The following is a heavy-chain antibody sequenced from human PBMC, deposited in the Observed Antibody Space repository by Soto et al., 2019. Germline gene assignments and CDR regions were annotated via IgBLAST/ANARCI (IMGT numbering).Heavy chain of an antibody. D-gene: IGHD5-18*01. V-gene: IGHV3-15*01. CDR1: GFTFSNAW. CDR2: ITSKTDGGTT. J-gene: IGHJ4*02. Sequence: EVQLVESGGGLVKPGGSLRLSCAASGFTFSNAWMSWVRQAPGKGLEWVGRITSKTDGGTTDYAAPVKGRFTISRDDSKNTLYLQMNSLKTEDTAVYYCTSSTDTPPSYFDYWGQGTLVTVSS. CDR3: TSSTDTPPSYFDY.